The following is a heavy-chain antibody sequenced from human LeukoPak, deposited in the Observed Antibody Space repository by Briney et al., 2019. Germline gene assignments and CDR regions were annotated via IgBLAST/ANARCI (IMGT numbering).Heavy chain of an antibody. J-gene: IGHJ6*02. Sequence: GASVKVSCKASGYTFTGYYMHWVRQAPGQGLEWMGRIIPILGIANYAQKFQGRVTITADKSTSTAYMELSSLRSEDTAVYYCASRGFDYYYGMDVWGQGTTVTVSS. CDR2: IIPILGIA. D-gene: IGHD3-10*01. CDR1: GYTFTGYY. V-gene: IGHV1-69*02. CDR3: ASRGFDYYYGMDV.